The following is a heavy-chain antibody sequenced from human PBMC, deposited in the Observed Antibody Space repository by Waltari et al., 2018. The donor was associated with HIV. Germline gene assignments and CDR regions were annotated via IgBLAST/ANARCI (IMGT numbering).Heavy chain of an antibody. CDR3: ARLQSGPFWGYFQD. V-gene: IGHV5-51*03. Sequence: EVQMVQSGAEVRKPGESLKISCKASGYTFTDSWIGWVRQVPGKGLEGMGIIYPGDSETKYSPSLQGQVSISVDKSINTAYLQWSSLKASDSALYYCARLQSGPFWGYFQDWGQGALVTVSS. D-gene: IGHD3-16*01. J-gene: IGHJ1*01. CDR1: GYTFTDSW. CDR2: IYPGDSET.